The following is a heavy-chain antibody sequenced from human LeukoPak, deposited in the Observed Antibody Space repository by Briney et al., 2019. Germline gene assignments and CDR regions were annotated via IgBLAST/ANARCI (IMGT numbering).Heavy chain of an antibody. CDR3: ARDQRVSYYYYGMDV. CDR2: ISAYNGNT. D-gene: IGHD3-10*01. V-gene: IGHV1-18*01. CDR1: GYTFTSYG. J-gene: IGHJ6*02. Sequence: AASVKVSCQASGYTFTSYGISWVRQAPGQGLEWMGWISAYNGNTNYAQKLQGRVTMTTDTSTSTAYMELRSLRSDDTAVYYCARDQRVSYYYYGMDVWGQGTTVTVSS.